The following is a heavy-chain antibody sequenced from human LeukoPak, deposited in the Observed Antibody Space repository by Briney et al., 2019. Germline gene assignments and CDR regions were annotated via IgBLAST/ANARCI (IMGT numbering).Heavy chain of an antibody. CDR3: ARDCSASSSDYYPLGY. V-gene: IGHV3-66*01. J-gene: IGHJ4*02. D-gene: IGHD3-22*01. CDR1: GFTVSSKY. Sequence: GGSLRLSCAASGFTVSSKYMSWVRQAPGKGLEWLSVIYNSGGTYYADSVKGRFTISRDNSKNTLYLQMNSLRVEGTAVYFCARDCSASSSDYYPLGYWGQGTLVTVSS. CDR2: IYNSGGT.